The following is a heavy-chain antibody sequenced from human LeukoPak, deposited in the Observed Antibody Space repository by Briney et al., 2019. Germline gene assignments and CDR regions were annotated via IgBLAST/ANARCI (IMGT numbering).Heavy chain of an antibody. Sequence: GGSLRLSCAASGFTFSSYGMHWVRQAPGKGLEWAAFIRYDGSNKYYADSVKGRFTISRDNSKNTLYLQMNSLRAEDTAVYYCAKGRSGDLGGYFDYWGQGTLVTVSS. CDR2: IRYDGSNK. CDR3: AKGRSGDLGGYFDY. CDR1: GFTFSSYG. J-gene: IGHJ4*02. D-gene: IGHD3-10*01. V-gene: IGHV3-30*02.